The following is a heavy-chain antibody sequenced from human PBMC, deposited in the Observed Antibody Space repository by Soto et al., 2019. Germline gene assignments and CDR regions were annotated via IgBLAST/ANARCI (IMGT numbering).Heavy chain of an antibody. D-gene: IGHD5-18*01. J-gene: IGHJ4*02. V-gene: IGHV1-69*02. Sequence: ASVKVSCKASGGAFSSYTISWVRQAPGQGLEWMGRIIPILGIANYAQKFQGRVTITADKSTSTAYMELSSLRSEDTAVYYCAQGGYSYGYLSGYYFGYWGQGTLVTVSS. CDR2: IIPILGIA. CDR1: GGAFSSYT. CDR3: AQGGYSYGYLSGYYFGY.